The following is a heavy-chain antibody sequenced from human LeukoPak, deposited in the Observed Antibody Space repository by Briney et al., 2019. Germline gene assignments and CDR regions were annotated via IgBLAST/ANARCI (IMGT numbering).Heavy chain of an antibody. D-gene: IGHD3-22*01. CDR3: ARGWLLRPFDY. Sequence: PSETLSLTCTVSGGSISSSSYYWGWIRQPPGKGLEWIGYIYYSGSTNYNPSLKSRVTISVDTSKNQFSLKLSSVTAADTAVYYCARGWLLRPFDYWGQGTLVTVSS. CDR1: GGSISSSSYY. CDR2: IYYSGST. V-gene: IGHV4-39*07. J-gene: IGHJ4*02.